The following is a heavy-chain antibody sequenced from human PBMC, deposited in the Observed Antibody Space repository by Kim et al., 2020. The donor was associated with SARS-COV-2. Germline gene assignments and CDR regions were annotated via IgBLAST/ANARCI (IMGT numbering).Heavy chain of an antibody. CDR3: ARGTNWFGVVNSFDY. D-gene: IGHD3-3*01. Sequence: SVKVSCKASGGTFSSYAISWVRQAPGQGLEWMGGIIPIFGTANYAQKFQGRVTITADESTSTAYMELSSLRSEDTAVYYCARGTNWFGVVNSFDYWGQGTLVTVSS. CDR2: IIPIFGTA. CDR1: GGTFSSYA. V-gene: IGHV1-69*13. J-gene: IGHJ4*02.